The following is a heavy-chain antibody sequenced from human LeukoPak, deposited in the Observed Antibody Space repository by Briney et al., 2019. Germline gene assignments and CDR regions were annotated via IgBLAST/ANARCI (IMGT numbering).Heavy chain of an antibody. CDR1: GGSISSGGYY. J-gene: IGHJ6*02. CDR3: ARVIYGDYYFYGLDV. D-gene: IGHD2-21*01. Sequence: PSQTLSLTCTVSGGSISSGGYYWSWIRQHPGKGLEWIGYIYYSGSTYYNPSLKSRVTISVDTSKNQFSLKLSSVTAADTAVYYCARVIYGDYYFYGLDVWGQGTTVTVSS. CDR2: IYYSGST. V-gene: IGHV4-31*03.